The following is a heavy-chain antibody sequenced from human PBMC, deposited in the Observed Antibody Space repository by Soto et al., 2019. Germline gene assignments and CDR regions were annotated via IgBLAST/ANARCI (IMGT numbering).Heavy chain of an antibody. V-gene: IGHV3-23*01. CDR2: ISGSGGST. CDR3: AKDRGYGSGCYYPNWFDP. CDR1: GFTFSSYA. J-gene: IGHJ5*02. D-gene: IGHD3-10*01. Sequence: EVQLLESGGGLVQPGGSLRLSCAASGFTFSSYAMSWVRQAPGKGLEWVSAISGSGGSTYYADSVKGRFTISRDNSKNTLYLQMNSLRAEDTAVYYCAKDRGYGSGCYYPNWFDPWGQGTLVTVSS.